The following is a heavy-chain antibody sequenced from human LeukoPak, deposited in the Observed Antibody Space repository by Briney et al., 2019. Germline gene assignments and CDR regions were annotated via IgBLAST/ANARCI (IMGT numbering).Heavy chain of an antibody. V-gene: IGHV4-30-4*01. CDR2: IYYSGST. D-gene: IGHD6-25*01. Sequence: SETLSLTCTVSGGSISSGDYYWSWIRQPPGKGLEWIGYIYYSGSTYYNPSLKSRVTISVDTSKNQFSLKLSSVAAADTAVYYCARRSRLDGRAFDIWGQGTMVTVSP. CDR1: GGSISSGDYY. J-gene: IGHJ3*02. CDR3: ARRSRLDGRAFDI.